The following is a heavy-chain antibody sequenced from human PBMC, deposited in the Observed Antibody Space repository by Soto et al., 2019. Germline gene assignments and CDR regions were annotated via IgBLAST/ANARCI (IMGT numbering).Heavy chain of an antibody. Sequence: DEQLVESGGGSLQPGGSLRLSCAASGFSFRNYAMTWVRQSPGKGLEWVSLISGGGGSTNYADSVKGRFSISRDNSQNMLYLQMNGLRGEDTSLYYCAKLKGGLGRVYGMDAWGQGTMVIVSS. CDR2: ISGGGGST. J-gene: IGHJ6*02. CDR1: GFSFRNYA. V-gene: IGHV3-23*04. CDR3: AKLKGGLGRVYGMDA. D-gene: IGHD3-16*01.